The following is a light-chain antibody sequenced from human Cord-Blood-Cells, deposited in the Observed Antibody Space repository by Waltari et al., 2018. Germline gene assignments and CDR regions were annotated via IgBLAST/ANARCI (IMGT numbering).Light chain of an antibody. CDR3: QQYNNWPRT. V-gene: IGKV3-15*01. Sequence: EIVMTQSPATLSVSPGERATLSCRASQSVSSNLAWYQQKPGQAPRLLIYGASTRATGIPARFSGIVSGTEFTLTISSLQSEDFAVYYCQQYNNWPRTFGQGTKVEIK. J-gene: IGKJ1*01. CDR2: GAS. CDR1: QSVSSN.